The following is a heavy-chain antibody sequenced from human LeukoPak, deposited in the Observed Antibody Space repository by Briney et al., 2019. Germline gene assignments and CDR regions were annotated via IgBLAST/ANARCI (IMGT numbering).Heavy chain of an antibody. J-gene: IGHJ6*02. CDR3: AGSGSHQRKHYYYYGMDV. Sequence: NPSETLSLTCTVSGGSISSGGYYWSWIRQHPGKGLEWIGYIYYSGSTYYNPSLKSRVTISVDTSKNQFSLKLGSVTAADTAVYYCAGSGSHQRKHYYYYGMDVWGQGTTVTVSS. CDR1: GGSISSGGYY. V-gene: IGHV4-31*03. CDR2: IYYSGST. D-gene: IGHD3-10*01.